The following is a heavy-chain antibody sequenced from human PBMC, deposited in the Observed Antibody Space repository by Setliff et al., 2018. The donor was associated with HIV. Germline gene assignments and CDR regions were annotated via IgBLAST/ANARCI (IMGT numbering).Heavy chain of an antibody. D-gene: IGHD3-3*01. CDR2: MFYSGRT. Sequence: SEILSLTCTVSGGSIRSSTYYWAWIRHSPGKGLEWIGSMFYSGRTYHNPSLKSRVTISLDASKNQFSLKLRSVTAADTAVYHCARAPIFGAFARYYYYMDVWGKGTTVTVSS. CDR1: GGSIRSSTYY. J-gene: IGHJ6*03. CDR3: ARAPIFGAFARYYYYMDV. V-gene: IGHV4-39*07.